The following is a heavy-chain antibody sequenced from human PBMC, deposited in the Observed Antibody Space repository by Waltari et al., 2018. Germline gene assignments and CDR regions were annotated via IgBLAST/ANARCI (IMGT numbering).Heavy chain of an antibody. CDR3: ARDSSGYSSGWPYYFDY. J-gene: IGHJ4*02. V-gene: IGHV4-59*11. Sequence: QVQLQESGPGLVKPSETLSLTCTVSGVSISSHYWSWIRQPPGEGLWWTGYIYNGGATNYSPPLKSRDTMSVTTSKNQFSRKLCSVTAADTAAYYCARDSSGYSSGWPYYFDYWGQGTLVTVSS. CDR2: IYNGGAT. D-gene: IGHD6-19*01. CDR1: GVSISSHY.